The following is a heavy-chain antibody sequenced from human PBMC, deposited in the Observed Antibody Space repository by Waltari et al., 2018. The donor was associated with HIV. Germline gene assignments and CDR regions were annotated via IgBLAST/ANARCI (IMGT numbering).Heavy chain of an antibody. D-gene: IGHD2-2*01. V-gene: IGHV1-2*02. CDR3: ARQRVVPAAMAYYYGMDV. CDR2: INPNSGGT. J-gene: IGHJ6*02. CDR1: GSTFTGYY. Sequence: QVQLVQSGAEVKKPGASVQVSCKASGSTFTGYYLHWVRQSPGHGLEWMGWINPNSGGTNYAQKFQGRVTMTRDTSISTAYMELSRLRSDDTAVYYCARQRVVPAAMAYYYGMDVWGQGTTVTVSS.